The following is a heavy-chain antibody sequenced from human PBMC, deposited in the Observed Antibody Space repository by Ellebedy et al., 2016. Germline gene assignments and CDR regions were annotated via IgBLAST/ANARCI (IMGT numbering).Heavy chain of an antibody. CDR2: ISGSGRST. J-gene: IGHJ4*02. V-gene: IGHV3-23*01. D-gene: IGHD6-19*01. Sequence: GGSLRLSCAAPGFTFSNSGMCWVRQAPGKGLEWVAGISGSGRSTYYADSVKGRFTISRDISSSPLYLQMNSLRVEDTAVYYCAKEAGEQWLVYFEYWGQGTLVTVSS. CDR3: AKEAGEQWLVYFEY. CDR1: GFTFSNSG.